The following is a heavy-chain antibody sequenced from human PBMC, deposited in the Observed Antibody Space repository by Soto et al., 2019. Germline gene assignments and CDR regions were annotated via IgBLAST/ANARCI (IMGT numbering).Heavy chain of an antibody. V-gene: IGHV1-18*01. CDR3: GRDDGRGVIPDNWLGP. Sequence: ASVKVSCKASGYTFTSYGISWVRQAPGQGLEWMGWISAYNGNTNYAQKLQGRVTMTTDTSTSTAYMELSSLRLEDTAVYYRGRDDGRGVIPDNWLGPWGQVTLVTFSS. CDR2: ISAYNGNT. CDR1: GYTFTSYG. J-gene: IGHJ5*02. D-gene: IGHD3-10*02.